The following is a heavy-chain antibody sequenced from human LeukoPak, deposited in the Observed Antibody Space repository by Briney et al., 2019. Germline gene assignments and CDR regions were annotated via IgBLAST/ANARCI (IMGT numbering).Heavy chain of an antibody. CDR3: ARRQGTAMDPNKPTNEAFDI. CDR2: IYPGDSDT. CDR1: GYSFTSYW. V-gene: IGHV5-51*01. J-gene: IGHJ3*02. D-gene: IGHD5-18*01. Sequence: GESLKISCKGSGYSFTSYWIGWVRQMPGKGLEWMGIIYPGDSDTRYSPSFQGQVTISADKSISTAYLQWSSLKASDTAMYYCARRQGTAMDPNKPTNEAFDIWGQGTMVTVSS.